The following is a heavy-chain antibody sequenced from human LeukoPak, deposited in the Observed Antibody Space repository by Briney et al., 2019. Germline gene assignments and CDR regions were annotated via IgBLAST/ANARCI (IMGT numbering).Heavy chain of an antibody. CDR1: GGSISGYYWS. V-gene: IGHV2-5*01. CDR2: IYWNDDK. Sequence: TLSLTCTVSGGSISGYYWSWIRQPPGKGLEWLALIYWNDDKRYSPSLKSRLTITKDTSKNQVVLTMTNMDPVDTATYYCAHSGRGYGYYFDYWGQGTLVTVSS. J-gene: IGHJ4*02. D-gene: IGHD5-12*01. CDR3: AHSGRGYGYYFDY.